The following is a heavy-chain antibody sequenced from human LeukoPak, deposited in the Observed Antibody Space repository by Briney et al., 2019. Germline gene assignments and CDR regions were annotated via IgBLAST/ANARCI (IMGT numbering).Heavy chain of an antibody. Sequence: SVKVSCKASVRTFTSYAINWMRQAPGQGLEWIGWFITIYGSPTYAQNFQGRVTYTTDATTYTAYMEMTNINSDDTAVYFCAGFFYDTSGDAFDNWGQGTMVTVSS. J-gene: IGHJ3*02. CDR1: VRTFTSYA. CDR3: AGFFYDTSGDAFDN. V-gene: IGHV1-69*05. CDR2: FITIYGSP. D-gene: IGHD3-22*01.